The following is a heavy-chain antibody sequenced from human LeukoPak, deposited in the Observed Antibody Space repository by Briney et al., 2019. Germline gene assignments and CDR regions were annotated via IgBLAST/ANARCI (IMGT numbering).Heavy chain of an antibody. D-gene: IGHD2-21*02. Sequence: GGSLRLSCAASGFTFSSYAMHWVRQAPGKGLEWVAVISYDGSNKYYADSVKGRFTISRDNSKNTLYLQMNSLRAEDTAVYYCARPGDCGGDCYAFDIWGQGTMVTVSS. J-gene: IGHJ3*02. CDR2: ISYDGSNK. CDR1: GFTFSSYA. V-gene: IGHV3-30-3*01. CDR3: ARPGDCGGDCYAFDI.